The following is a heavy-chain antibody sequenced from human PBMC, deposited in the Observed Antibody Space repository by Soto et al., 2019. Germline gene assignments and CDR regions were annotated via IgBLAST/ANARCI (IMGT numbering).Heavy chain of an antibody. CDR1: GGTFSSYA. CDR3: ARDRVGFYGPEYCISTSCQSDY. CDR2: IIPIFGTA. Sequence: GASVKVSCKASGGTFSSYAISWVRQAPGQGLEWMGGIIPIFGTANYAQKFQGRVTITADESTSTAYMELSSLRSEDTAVYYCARDRVGFYGPEYCISTSCQSDYWGQGTLVTVS. J-gene: IGHJ4*02. V-gene: IGHV1-69*13. D-gene: IGHD2-2*01.